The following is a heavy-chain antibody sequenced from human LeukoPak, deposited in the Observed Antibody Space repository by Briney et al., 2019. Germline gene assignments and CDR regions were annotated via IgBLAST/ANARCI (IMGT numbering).Heavy chain of an antibody. CDR1: GFTFSSHS. D-gene: IGHD3-10*01. J-gene: IGHJ3*02. V-gene: IGHV3-74*01. CDR3: ARDGGDDAFDI. CDR2: ITSDGSST. Sequence: GGSLRLSCAGSGFTFSSHSMSWVRQAPGKGLVWVSRITSDGSSTSYADSVKGRFTISRDNAKNTLYLQMNSLRAEDTAVYYCARDGGDDAFDIWGQGTMVTVSS.